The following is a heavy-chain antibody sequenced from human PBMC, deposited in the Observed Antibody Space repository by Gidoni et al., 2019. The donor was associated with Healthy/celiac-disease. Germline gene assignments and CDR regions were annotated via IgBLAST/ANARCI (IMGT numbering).Heavy chain of an antibody. V-gene: IGHV1-69*01. CDR3: ARVLWATVTTAPDAFDI. J-gene: IGHJ3*02. CDR1: GGTFSSYA. D-gene: IGHD4-17*01. Sequence: QVQLVQSGAEVKKPGSSVKVSCKASGGTFSSYAISWVRQAPGQGLEWMGGIIPIFGTANYAQKFQGRVTITADESTSTAYMELSSLRSEDTAVYYCARVLWATVTTAPDAFDIWGQGTMVTVSS. CDR2: IIPIFGTA.